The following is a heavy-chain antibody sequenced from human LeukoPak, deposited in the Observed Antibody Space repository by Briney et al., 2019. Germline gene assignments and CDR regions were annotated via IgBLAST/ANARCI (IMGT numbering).Heavy chain of an antibody. V-gene: IGHV2-70*11. CDR1: GFSLSTSGMC. Sequence: SGPTLANPTQTLTLTCTFSGFSLSTSGMCVSWIRQPPGKALEWLARIDWDDDKYYSTSLKTRLTISKDTSKNQVVLTMTNMDPVDTATYYCARTTYYYDSSGYYRSDAFDIWGQGTMVTVSS. J-gene: IGHJ3*02. D-gene: IGHD3-22*01. CDR3: ARTTYYYDSSGYYRSDAFDI. CDR2: IDWDDDK.